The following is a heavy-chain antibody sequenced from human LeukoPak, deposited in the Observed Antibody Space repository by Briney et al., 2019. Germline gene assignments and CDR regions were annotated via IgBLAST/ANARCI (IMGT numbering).Heavy chain of an antibody. Sequence: GGSLRLSCAASGFTFSKAWMSWVRQAPGKGLEWVGRIKSKADGGTTDYAAPVKGRFTISRDDSRNTLSLQMNSLKTEDTAVYYCTTITMIREHEDYWGQGTLVTVSS. CDR1: GFTFSKAW. CDR2: IKSKADGGTT. CDR3: TTITMIREHEDY. J-gene: IGHJ4*02. V-gene: IGHV3-15*01. D-gene: IGHD3-10*01.